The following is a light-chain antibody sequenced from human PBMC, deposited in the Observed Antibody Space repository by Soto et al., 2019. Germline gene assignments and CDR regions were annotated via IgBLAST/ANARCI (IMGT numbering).Light chain of an antibody. CDR1: SSDVGAYNY. CDR3: SSYAGSSHYV. CDR2: EVS. Sequence: QSALTQPPSASGSPGQSVTISCTGTSSDVGAYNYISWYQQHPGKAPKLMIYEVSKRPSGVPVRFSGSKSGNTASLTVSGLQAEDEADYYCSSYAGSSHYVFGTGTKLTVL. V-gene: IGLV2-8*01. J-gene: IGLJ1*01.